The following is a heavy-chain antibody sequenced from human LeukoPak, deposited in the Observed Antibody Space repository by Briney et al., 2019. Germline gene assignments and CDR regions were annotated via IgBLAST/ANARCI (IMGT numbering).Heavy chain of an antibody. CDR3: AREDSGSYYNYYYFYMDV. Sequence: SETLSLTCRVSDYYINNGYYWGWIRQPPGKGLEWIGSIYHSGNTYYNPSLKSRVTISVDTSKNQFSLKVNSVTAADTAVYYCAREDSGSYYNYYYFYMDVWGKGTTVTISS. J-gene: IGHJ6*03. CDR2: IYHSGNT. CDR1: DYYINNGYY. D-gene: IGHD3-10*01. V-gene: IGHV4-38-2*02.